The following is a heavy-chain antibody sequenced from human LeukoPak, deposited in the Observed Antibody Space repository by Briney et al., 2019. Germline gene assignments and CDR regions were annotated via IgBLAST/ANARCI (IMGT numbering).Heavy chain of an antibody. CDR1: GFTFSSSW. D-gene: IGHD1-26*01. CDR2: LNDDGSST. V-gene: IGHV3-74*01. CDR3: AKDPAVGGTAEYFQH. J-gene: IGHJ1*01. Sequence: GGSRRLSCAASGFTFSSSWMHWVRQSPGKGLVWVSRLNDDGSSTTYADSVKGRFTISRDNAKNTLYLQMNSLRAEDTAVYYCAKDPAVGGTAEYFQHWGQGTLVTVSS.